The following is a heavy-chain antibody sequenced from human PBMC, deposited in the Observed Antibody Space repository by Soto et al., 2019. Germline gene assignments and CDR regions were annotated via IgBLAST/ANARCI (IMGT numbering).Heavy chain of an antibody. CDR1: GGSISDYY. V-gene: IGHV4-59*01. J-gene: IGHJ5*02. CDR3: ARGTFRYGSGNSFHLAGDWFDP. D-gene: IGHD3-10*01. CDR2: IYNTEST. Sequence: SETLSLTCTVSGGSISDYYWTWIRQPPGKGLEWIGYIYNTESTNYNPSLKSRVTISVDTSKDQFSLKLISVTAADTAVYYCARGTFRYGSGNSFHLAGDWFDPWGQGTLVTVSS.